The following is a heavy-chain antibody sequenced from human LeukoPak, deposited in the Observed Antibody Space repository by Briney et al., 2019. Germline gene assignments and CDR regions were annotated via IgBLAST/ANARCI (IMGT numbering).Heavy chain of an antibody. CDR2: IYHSGST. V-gene: IGHV4-38-2*01. CDR1: GYSISSGYY. CDR3: ARLPKKSGVDY. D-gene: IGHD1-1*01. Sequence: PSETLSLTCAVSGYSISSGYYWGWIRQPPGKGLGWIGSIYHSGSTYYNPSLKSRVTISVDTSKNQFSLKLSSVTAADTAVYYCARLPKKSGVDYWGQGTLVTVSS. J-gene: IGHJ4*02.